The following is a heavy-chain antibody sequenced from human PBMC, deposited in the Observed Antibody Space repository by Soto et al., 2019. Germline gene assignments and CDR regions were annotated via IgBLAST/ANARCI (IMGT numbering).Heavy chain of an antibody. Sequence: ASVKVSCKASGYTFTSYGISWVRQAPGQGLEWMGWISAYNGNTNYAQKLQGRVTMTTDTSTSTAYMELRSLRSDDTAVYFCACVRNYYDSSRFDYSAQGSPVPVSS. J-gene: IGHJ4*02. CDR1: GYTFTSYG. V-gene: IGHV1-18*01. CDR3: ACVRNYYDSSRFDY. CDR2: ISAYNGNT. D-gene: IGHD3-22*01.